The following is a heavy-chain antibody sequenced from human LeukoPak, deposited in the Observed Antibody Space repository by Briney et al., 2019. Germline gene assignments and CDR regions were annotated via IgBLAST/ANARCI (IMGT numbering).Heavy chain of an antibody. V-gene: IGHV3-23*01. J-gene: IGHJ4*02. D-gene: IGHD5-18*01. Sequence: GGSLRLSCAASGFTFSSDAMIWVRQAPGKGLEWVSNISGGGGDTYYGDSVKGRFTISRDNSKTTLYLQMNSLRAEDTAVYYCAKNVPKRSYGYDYWGQGTLVTVSS. CDR2: ISGGGGDT. CDR3: AKNVPKRSYGYDY. CDR1: GFTFSSDA.